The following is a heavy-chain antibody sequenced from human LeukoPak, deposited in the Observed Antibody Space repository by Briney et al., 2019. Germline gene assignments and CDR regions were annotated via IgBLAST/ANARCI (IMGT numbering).Heavy chain of an antibody. CDR3: ARDWITMIVTPPTYDY. J-gene: IGHJ4*02. Sequence: GGSLRLSCAASGFTFSSYSMNWVRQAPGKGLEWVSSISSSSSYIYYADSVKGRFTISRDNAKNSLYLQMNSLRAEDTAVYYCARDWITMIVTPPTYDYWGQGTLVTVSS. D-gene: IGHD3-22*01. CDR2: ISSSSSYI. CDR1: GFTFSSYS. V-gene: IGHV3-21*01.